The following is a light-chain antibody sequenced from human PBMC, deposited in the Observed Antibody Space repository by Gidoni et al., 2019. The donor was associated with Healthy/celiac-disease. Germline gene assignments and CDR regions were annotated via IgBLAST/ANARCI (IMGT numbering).Light chain of an antibody. J-gene: IGKJ1*01. Sequence: EIVLTQSPGTLSLSPGERATLSCRASQSVSSSYLAWYQQNPGQAPRLLTYGASSRATGIPDRFSGSGSVTDFTLTISRLEPEDFAVYYCQQYGSSPWTFGQGTKVEIK. CDR2: GAS. CDR1: QSVSSSY. V-gene: IGKV3-20*01. CDR3: QQYGSSPWT.